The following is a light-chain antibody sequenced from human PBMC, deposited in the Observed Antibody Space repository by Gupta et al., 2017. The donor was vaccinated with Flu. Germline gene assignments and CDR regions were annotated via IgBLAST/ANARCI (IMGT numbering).Light chain of an antibody. CDR2: STN. CDR1: SGSVSTSHY. J-gene: IGLJ3*02. V-gene: IGLV8-61*01. CDR3: VLYMGSGIWV. Sequence: QTVVTQEPSFSVSPGGTVTLTCGLTSGSVSTSHYPGWYQQTPGQAPRTLIYSTNTRSSGVPARFSGSIRGNKAALTITGAQADDQSHYYCVLYMGSGIWVFGGGTKVTVL.